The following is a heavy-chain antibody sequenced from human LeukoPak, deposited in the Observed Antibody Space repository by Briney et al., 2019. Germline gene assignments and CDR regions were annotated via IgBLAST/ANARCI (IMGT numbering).Heavy chain of an antibody. Sequence: GGSLRLSCAGSGFTFSSNWMHWVRQAPGKGLEWVANIKQDGSEKHYVDSVKGRFTISRDNAKNSLYLQMNSLRAEDTAVYYCARDPMAIHYDSSAHYDYWGQGTLVTVSS. CDR1: GFTFSSNW. CDR3: ARDPMAIHYDSSAHYDY. D-gene: IGHD3-22*01. J-gene: IGHJ4*02. V-gene: IGHV3-7*01. CDR2: IKQDGSEK.